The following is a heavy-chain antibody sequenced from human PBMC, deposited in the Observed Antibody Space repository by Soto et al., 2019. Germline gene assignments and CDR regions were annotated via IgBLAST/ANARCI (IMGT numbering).Heavy chain of an antibody. D-gene: IGHD6-19*01. CDR2: ISYDGSNK. CDR3: ARASSQQWLAHFDY. CDR1: GFTFSSYA. Sequence: GSLRLSCAASGFTFSSYAMHWVRQAPDKGLEWVAVISYDGSNKYYADSVKGRFTISRDNSKNTLYLQMNSLRAEDTAVYYCARASSQQWLAHFDYWGQGTLVTVSS. V-gene: IGHV3-30-3*01. J-gene: IGHJ4*02.